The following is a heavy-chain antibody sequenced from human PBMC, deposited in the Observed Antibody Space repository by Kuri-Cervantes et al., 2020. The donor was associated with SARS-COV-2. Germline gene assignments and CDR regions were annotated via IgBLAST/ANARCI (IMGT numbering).Heavy chain of an antibody. V-gene: IGHV3-21*01. J-gene: IGHJ4*02. CDR1: GFTFSSYA. Sequence: GESLKISCAASGFTFSSYAMSWVRQAPGKGLEWVSSISSSSSYIYYADSVKGRFTISRDNAKNSLYLQMNSLRAEDTAVYYCARDSGSDYWGQGTLVTVSS. CDR2: ISSSSSYI. CDR3: ARDSGSDY. D-gene: IGHD3-10*01.